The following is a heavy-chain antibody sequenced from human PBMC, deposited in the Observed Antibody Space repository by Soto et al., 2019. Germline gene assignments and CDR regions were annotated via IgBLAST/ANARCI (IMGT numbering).Heavy chain of an antibody. Sequence: SETLSLTCTVSGGSISSYYWSWIRQPPGKGLEWIGYIYYSGSTNYNPSLKSRVTTSVDTSTNQFSLKLSSVTAADTAVYYCARDGGVYSSGHPNAHYYYYGMDVWGQGTTVTVSS. CDR2: IYYSGST. J-gene: IGHJ6*02. V-gene: IGHV4-59*01. CDR3: ARDGGVYSSGHPNAHYYYYGMDV. CDR1: GGSISSYY. D-gene: IGHD6-25*01.